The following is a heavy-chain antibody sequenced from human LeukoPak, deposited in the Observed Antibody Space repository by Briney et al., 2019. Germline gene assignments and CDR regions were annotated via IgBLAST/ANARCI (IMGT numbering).Heavy chain of an antibody. Sequence: SGGSLRLSCTGSGFTFSNYEMNWVRQAPGKGLEWVSQIKSSDSATHYADSVKGRFTISRDNAKNSVYLQMNSLRVEDTAVYYCARYSSTTNFYYGMDVWGQGTTVTVS. CDR1: GFTFSNYE. V-gene: IGHV3-48*03. D-gene: IGHD5-18*01. CDR2: IKSSDSAT. CDR3: ARYSSTTNFYYGMDV. J-gene: IGHJ6*02.